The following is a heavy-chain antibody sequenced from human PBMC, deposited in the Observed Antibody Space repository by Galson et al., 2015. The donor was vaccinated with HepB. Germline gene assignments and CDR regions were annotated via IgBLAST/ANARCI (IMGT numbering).Heavy chain of an antibody. Sequence: SLRLSCAASGFTFSSYVMSWVRQAPGKGLEWVSAISGSGATTYYVDAVKGRFTLSRDNSKNTLALEMNSLRAEDTAVYYCAKVGDVGPYSYYYKLDVWGKGTTVTVSS. V-gene: IGHV3-23*01. D-gene: IGHD3-3*01. J-gene: IGHJ6*03. CDR1: GFTFSSYV. CDR3: AKVGDVGPYSYYYKLDV. CDR2: ISGSGATT.